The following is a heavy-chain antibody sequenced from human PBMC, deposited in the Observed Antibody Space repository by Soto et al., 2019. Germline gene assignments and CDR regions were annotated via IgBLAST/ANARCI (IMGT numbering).Heavy chain of an antibody. CDR3: ARGSGEDYYYGMDV. CDR2: ISYDGSNK. V-gene: IGHV3-30-3*01. CDR1: GFTFSSYA. Sequence: LRLSCAASGFTFSSYAMHWVRQAPGKGLEWVAVISYDGSNKYYADSVKGRFTISRDNSKNTLYLQMNSLRAEDTAVYYCARGSGEDYYYGMDVWGQGTTVTVS. D-gene: IGHD1-26*01. J-gene: IGHJ6*02.